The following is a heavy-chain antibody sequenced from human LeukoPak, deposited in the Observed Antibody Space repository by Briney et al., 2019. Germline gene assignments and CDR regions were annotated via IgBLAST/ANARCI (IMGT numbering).Heavy chain of an antibody. Sequence: ASVKVSCKASGYGFSDVYFNWVRQAPGQGLEWMGWSNPHSGATNYAQRFQGRVSMDASIDTAYMELSRLTSDDTAVYYCATSSSVTHTRDPWGQGTLVTVSS. CDR1: GYGFSDVY. J-gene: IGHJ5*02. D-gene: IGHD5/OR15-5a*01. V-gene: IGHV1-2*02. CDR2: SNPHSGAT. CDR3: ATSSSVTHTRDP.